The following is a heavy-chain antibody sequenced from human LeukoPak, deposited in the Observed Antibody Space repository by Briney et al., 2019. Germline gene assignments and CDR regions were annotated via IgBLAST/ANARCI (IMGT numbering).Heavy chain of an antibody. CDR3: ARRGTSLRPMDS. CDR2: ISHRGTT. Sequence: SSDTLSLTCAVYGRPYNGYYWSWIRQSPGKGLEWIGEISHRGTTNYNPSLKSRVSISVDTSKNQYSLNLTSVTAADTAVYYCARRGTSLRPMDSWGQGTLVTVSS. CDR1: GRPYNGYY. V-gene: IGHV4-34*01. J-gene: IGHJ4*02.